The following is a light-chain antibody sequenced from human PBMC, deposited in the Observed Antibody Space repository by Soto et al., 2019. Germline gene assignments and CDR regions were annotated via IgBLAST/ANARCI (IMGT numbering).Light chain of an antibody. CDR3: AQWDSSLRVVV. CDR1: SSNIGKNY. J-gene: IGLJ2*01. CDR2: DNY. V-gene: IGLV1-51*01. Sequence: QSVLTQPPSVSAAPGQKVTISCSGSSSNIGKNYVSWYQQLPGTAPKLLIYDNYKRPSGIPDRVSGSKSGTSAALGITGLQTGDEADYYCAQWDSSLRVVVLGGGTKVTVL.